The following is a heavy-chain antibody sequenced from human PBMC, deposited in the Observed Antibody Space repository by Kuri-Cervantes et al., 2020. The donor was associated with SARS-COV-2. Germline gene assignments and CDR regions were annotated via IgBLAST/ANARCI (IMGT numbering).Heavy chain of an antibody. J-gene: IGHJ4*02. CDR1: GFTFSSYG. Sequence: GESLKISCAASGFTFSSYGMHWVRQAPGKGLEWVAVIWYDGSNKYCADSVKGRFTISRDNSKNTLYLQMNSLSAEDTAVYYCAKEYSYGLLTLDYWGQGTLVTVSS. CDR3: AKEYSYGLLTLDY. D-gene: IGHD5-18*01. V-gene: IGHV3-33*06. CDR2: IWYDGSNK.